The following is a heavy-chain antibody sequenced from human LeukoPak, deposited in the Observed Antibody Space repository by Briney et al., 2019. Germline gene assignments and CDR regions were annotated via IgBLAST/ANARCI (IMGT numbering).Heavy chain of an antibody. CDR1: GFTFNTYA. Sequence: PGGSLRLSCAASGFTFNTYAMNWVRQAPGKGLEWIGEINHSGSTNYNPSLKSRVTISVDTSKNLFSLKLSSATAADTAVYYCARPPGITAAPRWGQGTLVTVSS. CDR3: ARPPGITAAPR. D-gene: IGHD6-13*01. V-gene: IGHV4-34*01. CDR2: INHSGST. J-gene: IGHJ4*02.